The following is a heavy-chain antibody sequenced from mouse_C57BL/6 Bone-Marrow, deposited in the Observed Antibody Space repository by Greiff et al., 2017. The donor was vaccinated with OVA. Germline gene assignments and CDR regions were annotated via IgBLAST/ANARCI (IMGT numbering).Heavy chain of an antibody. CDR2: IYPGDGDT. Sequence: QVQLQQPGAELVKPGASVKLSCKASGYTFTSYWMNWVKQRPGKGLEWIGQIYPGDGDTNYNGKFKGKATLTADKSSSTAYMQLSSLTSEDSAVYYCAREAAQAFDYWGQGTTLTVSS. J-gene: IGHJ2*01. CDR3: AREAAQAFDY. V-gene: IGHV1-80*01. CDR1: GYTFTSYW. D-gene: IGHD3-2*02.